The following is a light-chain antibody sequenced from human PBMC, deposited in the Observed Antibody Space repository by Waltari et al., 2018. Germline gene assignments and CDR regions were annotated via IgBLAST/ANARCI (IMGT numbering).Light chain of an antibody. CDR1: SSNIGNYY. J-gene: IGLJ2*01. V-gene: IGLV1-51*01. Sequence: QSVLTQPPSVSAAPGQKVTISCSGSSSNIGNYYVSWYHHLPGAAPKLLIYDNNKRPSGIPDRFSSDRSGTSATLDITGLQIGDEADYYCATWDNTLRDVVFGGGTKLTVL. CDR3: ATWDNTLRDVV. CDR2: DNN.